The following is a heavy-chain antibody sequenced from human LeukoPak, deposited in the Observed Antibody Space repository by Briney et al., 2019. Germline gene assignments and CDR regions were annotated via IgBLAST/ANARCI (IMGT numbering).Heavy chain of an antibody. CDR2: IWYDGSNK. D-gene: IGHD3-3*01. J-gene: IGHJ6*02. CDR1: GFTFSSYG. CDR3: AGSPQNYDFWSGYGAYYGMDV. V-gene: IGHV3-33*01. Sequence: SGGSLRLSCAASGFTFSSYGMHWVRQAPGKGLEWVAVIWYDGSNKYYADSAKGRFTISRDNSKNTLYLQMNSLRAEDTAVYYCAGSPQNYDFWSGYGAYYGMDVWGQGTTVTVSS.